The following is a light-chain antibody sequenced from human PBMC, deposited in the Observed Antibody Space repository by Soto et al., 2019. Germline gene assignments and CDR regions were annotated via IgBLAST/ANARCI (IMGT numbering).Light chain of an antibody. V-gene: IGLV1-44*01. J-gene: IGLJ3*02. CDR3: ATWDDSLNGWV. CDR2: SNN. CDR1: SSNVGSNT. Sequence: QSVLTQPPSASGTPGQRVTISCSGGSSNVGSNTGNWYQQLPGTAPKLLIYSNNQRPSGVPDRFSGSKSGTSASLAISGLQSEDEADYYCATWDDSLNGWVFGGGTKVTVL.